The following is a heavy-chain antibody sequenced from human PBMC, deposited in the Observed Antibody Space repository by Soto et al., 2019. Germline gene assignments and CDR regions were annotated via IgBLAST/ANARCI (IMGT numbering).Heavy chain of an antibody. Sequence: EVQLLESGGGLVQPGGSLRLSCAASGFTFSSYAMNWVRQAPGKGREWVSTFDNSDGRTYYSDSVKGRFTISRDNSKNTLFLQMNSLRPEDTAVYYCAKVRDTTMDMNFDYWGQGTLVTVSS. CDR2: FDNSDGRT. V-gene: IGHV3-23*01. D-gene: IGHD5-18*01. J-gene: IGHJ4*02. CDR1: GFTFSSYA. CDR3: AKVRDTTMDMNFDY.